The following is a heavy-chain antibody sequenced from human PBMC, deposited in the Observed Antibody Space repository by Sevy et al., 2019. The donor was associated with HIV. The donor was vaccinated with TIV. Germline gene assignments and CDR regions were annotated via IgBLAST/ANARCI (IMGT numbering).Heavy chain of an antibody. J-gene: IGHJ4*01. CDR2: INMDGTST. CDR3: ANVDCGGDCNG. D-gene: IGHD2-21*02. V-gene: IGHV3-74*01. Sequence: QQLGSMRLSCAASGFNFNIYWMHWVRQAPGKGLVWVSLINMDGTSTSYADSVKGRFTISRDNAQNTLFLQMNSLSAEDTAVYYCANVDCGGDCNGWGHGTLVTVSS. CDR1: GFNFNIYW.